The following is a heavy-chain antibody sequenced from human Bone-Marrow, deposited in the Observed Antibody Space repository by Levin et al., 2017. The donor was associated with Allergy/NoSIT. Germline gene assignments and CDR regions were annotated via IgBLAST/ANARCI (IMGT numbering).Heavy chain of an antibody. CDR2: IIPIFGTA. D-gene: IGHD1-7*01. CDR1: GGTFSSYA. J-gene: IGHJ6*03. CDR3: ARVVKSELPHYYYYYYMDV. V-gene: IGHV1-69*13. Sequence: AASVKVSCKASGGTFSSYAISWVRQAPGQGLEWMGGIIPIFGTANYAQKFQGRVTITADESTSTAYMELSSLRSEDTAVYYCARVVKSELPHYYYYYYMDVWGKGTTVTVSS.